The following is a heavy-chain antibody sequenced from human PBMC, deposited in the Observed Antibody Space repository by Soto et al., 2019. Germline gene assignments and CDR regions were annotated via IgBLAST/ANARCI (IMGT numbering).Heavy chain of an antibody. J-gene: IGHJ4*02. CDR2: IKSKTDGGTT. Sequence: EVQLVESGGGLVKPGGSLRLSCAASGFTFSNAWMSWVGQPPGKGLDWVGRIKSKTDGGTTDYAAPVKGRFTISRDDSKNTLYLQMNSLKTEDTAVYYCTTAVWSGYSLGNYFDYWGQGTLVTVSS. D-gene: IGHD3-3*01. CDR1: GFTFSNAW. CDR3: TTAVWSGYSLGNYFDY. V-gene: IGHV3-15*01.